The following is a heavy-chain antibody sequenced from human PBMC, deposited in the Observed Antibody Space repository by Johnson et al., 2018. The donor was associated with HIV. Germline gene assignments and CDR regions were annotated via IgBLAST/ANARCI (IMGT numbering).Heavy chain of an antibody. CDR1: GFTFSDYA. D-gene: IGHD3-10*01. Sequence: QMLLVESGGGVVQPGRSLRLSCAASGFTFSDYAMHWVRQAPGKGLEWVAVISYDGSNKYYADSVKGRFTISRDNSKNTLYLQMNSLRAEDTAVYYCARDKGRGAFDIWGQGTMVTVSS. V-gene: IGHV3-30*04. J-gene: IGHJ3*02. CDR3: ARDKGRGAFDI. CDR2: ISYDGSNK.